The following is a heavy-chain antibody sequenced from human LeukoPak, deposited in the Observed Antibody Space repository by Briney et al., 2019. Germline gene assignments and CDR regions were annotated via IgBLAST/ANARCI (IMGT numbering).Heavy chain of an antibody. CDR2: IYYSGST. V-gene: IGHV4-59*12. Sequence: PSETLSLTCTVSGGSISSYYWSWIRQPPGKGLEWIGYIYYSGSTNYNPSLKSRVTISVDTSKNQFSLKLSSVTAADTAVYYCAREGIVVVPAADYYYYYMDVWGKGTTVTVSS. CDR1: GGSISSYY. J-gene: IGHJ6*03. D-gene: IGHD2-2*01. CDR3: AREGIVVVPAADYYYYYMDV.